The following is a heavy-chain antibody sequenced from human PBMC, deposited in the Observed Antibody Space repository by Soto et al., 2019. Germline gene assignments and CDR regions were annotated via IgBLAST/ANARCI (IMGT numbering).Heavy chain of an antibody. Sequence: QVQLVQSGAEVKKPGSSVKVSCKASGGTFSSYAISWVRQAPGQGLEWMGGIIPIFGTANYAQKFQGRVTITANESTRSANTELTSLRSEDTAVYYCRYCCGGSCYPDFWGQGTLVTVSS. V-gene: IGHV1-69*01. J-gene: IGHJ4*02. CDR2: IIPIFGTA. CDR1: GGTFSSYA. CDR3: RYCCGGSCYPDF. D-gene: IGHD2-15*01.